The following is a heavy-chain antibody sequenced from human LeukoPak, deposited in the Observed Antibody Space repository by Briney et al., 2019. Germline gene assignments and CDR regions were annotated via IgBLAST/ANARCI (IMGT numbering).Heavy chain of an antibody. CDR3: TTGPRYDSSGYFDY. CDR1: GFTSRNAW. V-gene: IGHV3-15*01. J-gene: IGHJ4*02. D-gene: IGHD3-22*01. Sequence: GGPLSFSCAAPGFTSRNAWMSWARQAPGKGLKWVGRIKSKTDGGTTDYAAPVKGRFTISRDDSKNTLYLQMNSLKTEDTAVYYCTTGPRYDSSGYFDYWGQGTQVTVSS. CDR2: IKSKTDGGTT.